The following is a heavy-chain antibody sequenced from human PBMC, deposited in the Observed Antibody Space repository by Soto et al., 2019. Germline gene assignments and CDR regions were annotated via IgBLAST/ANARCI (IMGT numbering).Heavy chain of an antibody. Sequence: GFTFSSHAMNWVRQAPGRGLEWVSVISFDGSNKYYAEPVRGRYSISRDNSKNILYLDMHSLRPDDTAIYYCARAHGPYYDSSFYGLARNYFDYWGQGALVTV. D-gene: IGHD3-22*01. CDR3: ARAHGPYYDSSFYGLARNYFDY. V-gene: IGHV3-30-3*01. CDR2: ISFDGSNK. CDR1: GFTFSSHA. J-gene: IGHJ4*02.